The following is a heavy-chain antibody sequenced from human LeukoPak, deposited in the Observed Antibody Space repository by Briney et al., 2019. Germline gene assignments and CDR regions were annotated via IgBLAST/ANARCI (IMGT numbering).Heavy chain of an antibody. CDR2: ISSSSSYI. V-gene: IGHV3-21*01. CDR3: AREYCSGGSCYQDAFDI. CDR1: GFTFSSYS. D-gene: IGHD2-15*01. Sequence: GGSLRLSCAASGFTFSSYSMNWVRQAPGKGLEWVSSISSSSSYIYYADSVKGRFTISRDNAKNSLYLQMNSLRAEDTAVYYCAREYCSGGSCYQDAFDIWGQGTMATVSS. J-gene: IGHJ3*02.